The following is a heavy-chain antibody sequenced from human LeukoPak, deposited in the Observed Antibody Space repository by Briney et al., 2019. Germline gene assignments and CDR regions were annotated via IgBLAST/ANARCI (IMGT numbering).Heavy chain of an antibody. Sequence: SETLSLTCTVSGYSISSGYYWGWIRQPPGKGLEWIGSIYHSGSTYYNPSLKSRVTISVDTSKNQFSLKLGSVTAADTAVYYCARDGVQTPTFDYWGQGTLVTVSS. CDR2: IYHSGST. J-gene: IGHJ4*02. CDR3: ARDGVQTPTFDY. CDR1: GYSISSGYY. V-gene: IGHV4-38-2*02. D-gene: IGHD2-8*01.